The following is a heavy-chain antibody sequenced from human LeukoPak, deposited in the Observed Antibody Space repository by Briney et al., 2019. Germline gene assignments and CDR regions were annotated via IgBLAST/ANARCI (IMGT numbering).Heavy chain of an antibody. CDR3: ARRSGRRYCSSTSCYTAFDP. CDR1: GGTFSSYA. CDR2: IIPIFGTA. D-gene: IGHD2-2*02. Sequence: SVKVSCKASGGTFSSYAISWVRQAPGQGLEWIGGIIPIFGTANYAQKFQGRVTITADESTSTAYMELSSLRSEDTAVYYCARRSGRRYCSSTSCYTAFDPWGQGTLVTVSS. J-gene: IGHJ5*02. V-gene: IGHV1-69*13.